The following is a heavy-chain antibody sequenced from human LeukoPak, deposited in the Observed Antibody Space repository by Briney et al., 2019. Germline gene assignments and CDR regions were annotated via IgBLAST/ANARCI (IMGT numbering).Heavy chain of an antibody. Sequence: ASVKVSCKVSGYNFTELSMHWVRQAPGKGLEWRGGFDPGDGETIYAQKFQGRVTMTEDTSTDTAYMELSSLRSEDTAVYYCATAGYCGGGSCYSGWFDPWGQGTLVTVSS. V-gene: IGHV1-24*01. D-gene: IGHD2-15*01. CDR2: FDPGDGET. J-gene: IGHJ5*02. CDR3: ATAGYCGGGSCYSGWFDP. CDR1: GYNFTELS.